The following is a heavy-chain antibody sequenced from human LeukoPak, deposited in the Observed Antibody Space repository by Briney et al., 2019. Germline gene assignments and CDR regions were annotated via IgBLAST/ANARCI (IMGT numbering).Heavy chain of an antibody. Sequence: SETLSLTCTVSGGSISSYYWSWIRQPPGKGLEWIGYIYYSGSTNYNPSLKSRVTISVDTSKNQSSLKLSSVTAADTAVYYCARSESLPTFFDYWGQGTLVTVSS. CDR2: IYYSGST. CDR3: ARSESLPTFFDY. J-gene: IGHJ4*02. CDR1: GGSISSYY. V-gene: IGHV4-59*01.